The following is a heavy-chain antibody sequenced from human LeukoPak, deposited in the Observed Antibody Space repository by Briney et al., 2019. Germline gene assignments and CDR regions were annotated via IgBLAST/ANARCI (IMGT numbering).Heavy chain of an antibody. CDR1: GFTFRSYA. CDR3: AKVTYDYVWGSYEN. J-gene: IGHJ4*02. D-gene: IGHD3-16*01. Sequence: GGSLRLSCAASGFTFRSYAMNWVRQAPGKGLEWVSAIGGSGDNTYYTDSVKGRFTISRDNSKNTLYLQMNSLRAVDTAVYYCAKVTYDYVWGSYENWGQGSLVTVSS. V-gene: IGHV3-23*01. CDR2: IGGSGDNT.